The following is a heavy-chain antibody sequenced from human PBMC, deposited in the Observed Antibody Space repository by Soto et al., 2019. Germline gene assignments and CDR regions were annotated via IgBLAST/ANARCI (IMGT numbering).Heavy chain of an antibody. CDR1: GGPSSSYY. V-gene: IGHV4-59*01. J-gene: IGHJ3*02. Sequence: PSQTLSLTCGVSGGPSSSYYWSWIRQPPGKGLEWIGYIYYSGSTNYNPSLKSRVTISVDTSKNQFSLKLSSVTAADTAVYYCARGGVDYYDSSGYYGAYDAFDIWGQGTMVTVSS. CDR2: IYYSGST. D-gene: IGHD3-22*01. CDR3: ARGGVDYYDSSGYYGAYDAFDI.